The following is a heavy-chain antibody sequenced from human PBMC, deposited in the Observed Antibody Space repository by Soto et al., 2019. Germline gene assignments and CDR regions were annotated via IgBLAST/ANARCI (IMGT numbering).Heavy chain of an antibody. CDR1: GFSLITSGVG. CDR3: ARRQNSMLRGANAFYM. V-gene: IGHV2-5*02. Sequence: QTTLKESGPTLVKPTQTLTLTCTFSGFSLITSGVGVGWIRQPPGKALEWLALIYWDGEKRYNPSLKSRLTIAKDTSKTLVVLTMTNMDPVDTGTYYCARRQNSMLRGANAFYMWGQGTSVTVSS. CDR2: IYWDGEK. D-gene: IGHD3-10*01. J-gene: IGHJ3*02.